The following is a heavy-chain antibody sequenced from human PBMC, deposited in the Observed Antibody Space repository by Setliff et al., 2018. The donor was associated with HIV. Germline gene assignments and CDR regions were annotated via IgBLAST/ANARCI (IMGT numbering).Heavy chain of an antibody. D-gene: IGHD4-17*01. J-gene: IGHJ6*03. CDR1: GGSISSYY. Sequence: SETLSLTCTVSGGSISSYYWSWIRQPPGKGLEWIAYIYYSGTTNYNPSLTSRVTISVDTSKNQFSLKLNSVTAADTAVYYCARDLRDLSDYGDAYYYYMDVWGKGTKVTVSS. CDR3: ARDLRDLSDYGDAYYYYMDV. V-gene: IGHV4-59*12. CDR2: IYYSGTT.